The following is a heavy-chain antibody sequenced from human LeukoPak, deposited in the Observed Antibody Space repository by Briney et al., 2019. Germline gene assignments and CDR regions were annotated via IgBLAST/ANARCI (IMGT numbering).Heavy chain of an antibody. CDR3: AKGGQLWWGIYYYYMDV. Sequence: PGGSLRLSCAAPGFTFSSYGMHWVRQAPGKGLEWVAVISYDGSNKYYADSVKGRFTISRDNSKNTLYLQMNSLRAEDTAVYYCAKGGQLWWGIYYYYMDVWGKGTTVTVSS. J-gene: IGHJ6*03. V-gene: IGHV3-30*18. D-gene: IGHD5-18*01. CDR1: GFTFSSYG. CDR2: ISYDGSNK.